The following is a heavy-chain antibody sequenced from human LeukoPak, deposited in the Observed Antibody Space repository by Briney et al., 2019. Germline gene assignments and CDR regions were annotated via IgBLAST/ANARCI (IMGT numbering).Heavy chain of an antibody. CDR2: IYYSGST. D-gene: IGHD3-3*01. V-gene: IGHV4-59*01. CDR1: GGSISGFY. J-gene: IGHJ3*02. Sequence: SETLSLTCTVSGGSISGFYWSWIRQPPGKGLEWIGYIYYSGSTKYKPSLKSRVTISVDTSKNQFSLKLSSVTAADTAVYYCARGRFLDAFDIWGQGTMVTVSS. CDR3: ARGRFLDAFDI.